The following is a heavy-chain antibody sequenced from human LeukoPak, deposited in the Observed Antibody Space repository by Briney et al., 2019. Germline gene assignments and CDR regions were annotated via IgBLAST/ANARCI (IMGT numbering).Heavy chain of an antibody. CDR3: ATTPREYSSTWYYFDY. CDR1: GYSISSGYY. D-gene: IGHD6-13*01. V-gene: IGHV4-38-2*02. J-gene: IGHJ4*02. Sequence: SETLSLTCNVSGYSISSGYYWAWIRQSPGKGLEWIGSIYHSGSTYYNPSLKSRVTMSVDTSKKQFSLNLSSVTAADTAVYYCATTPREYSSTWYYFDYWGQGILVTVSS. CDR2: IYHSGST.